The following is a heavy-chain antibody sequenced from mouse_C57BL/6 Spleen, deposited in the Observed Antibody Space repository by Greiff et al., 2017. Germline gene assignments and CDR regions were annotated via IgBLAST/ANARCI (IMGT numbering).Heavy chain of an antibody. V-gene: IGHV1-69*01. D-gene: IGHD1-1*01. J-gene: IGHJ2*01. CDR3: ARFLYGSSYDY. Sequence: QVQLQQPGAELVMPGASVQLSCKASGYTFTSYWMHWVKQRPGKGLVWIGEIDPSDSYTNYNQKFKGKSTLTVDKSSSTAYMLLRSLTSEDSAVYYCARFLYGSSYDYWGQGATLTFYS. CDR2: IDPSDSYT. CDR1: GYTFTSYW.